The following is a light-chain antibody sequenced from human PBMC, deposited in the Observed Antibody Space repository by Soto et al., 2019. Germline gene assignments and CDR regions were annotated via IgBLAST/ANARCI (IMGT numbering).Light chain of an antibody. Sequence: VMTQSPATLAVYPGERAALSCRASQSVSSNFAWSQQKPGQAPRLLIYGASSRATGTPARFSGSGSGTEFTLTISSLQSEDFAVYYCQQYNNWPYTFGLGTKLEMK. CDR1: QSVSSN. CDR2: GAS. V-gene: IGKV3-15*01. J-gene: IGKJ2*01. CDR3: QQYNNWPYT.